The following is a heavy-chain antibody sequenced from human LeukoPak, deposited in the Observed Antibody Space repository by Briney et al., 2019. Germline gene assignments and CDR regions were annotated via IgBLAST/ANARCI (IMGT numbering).Heavy chain of an antibody. J-gene: IGHJ4*02. CDR3: ARVIAVAGTRDY. D-gene: IGHD6-19*01. CDR1: GFTFSSYA. Sequence: GGSLRLSCAASGFTFSSYAMSWVRQAPGKGLEWVSAISGSGGSTSYAQKFQGRVTMTRDMSTSTVYMELSSLRSEDTAVYYCARVIAVAGTRDYWGQGTLVTVSS. V-gene: IGHV3-23*01. CDR2: ISGSGGST.